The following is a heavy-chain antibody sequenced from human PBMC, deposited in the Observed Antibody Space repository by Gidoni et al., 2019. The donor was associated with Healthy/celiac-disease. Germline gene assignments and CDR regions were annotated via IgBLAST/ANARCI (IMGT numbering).Heavy chain of an antibody. CDR3: ARLEWLRVVREGIDY. CDR1: GGSISSSSYY. V-gene: IGHV4-39*01. D-gene: IGHD5-12*01. Sequence: QLQLQESGPGLVKPSETLSLTCTFSGGSISSSSYYWGWLRQPPGKGLEWIGSLYYSETTYYNPSLKSRVTISVETSKNQFSLKLSSVTAADTAVYYCARLEWLRVVREGIDYWGQGTLVTVSS. J-gene: IGHJ4*02. CDR2: LYYSETT.